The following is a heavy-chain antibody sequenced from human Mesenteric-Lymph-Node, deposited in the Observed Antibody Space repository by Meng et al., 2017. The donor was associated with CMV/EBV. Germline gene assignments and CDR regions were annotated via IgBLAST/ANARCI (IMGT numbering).Heavy chain of an antibody. CDR2: IRYDGSNK. Sequence: GESLKISCTASGFTFSSYAMLWVRQAPGKGLEWLAFIRYDGSNKYYADSVKGRFTISRDNSKSTLYLQMNNLRGEDTAVYHCAKDVRLGGNYGWFDPWGQGTLVTVSS. V-gene: IGHV3-30*02. J-gene: IGHJ5*02. CDR1: GFTFSSYA. CDR3: AKDVRLGGNYGWFDP. D-gene: IGHD1-26*01.